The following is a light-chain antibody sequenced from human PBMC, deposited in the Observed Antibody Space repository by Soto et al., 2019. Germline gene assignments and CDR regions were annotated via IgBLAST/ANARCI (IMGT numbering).Light chain of an antibody. CDR3: QQYGSSTGFT. J-gene: IGKJ3*01. V-gene: IGKV3-20*01. CDR1: QSVSSSY. CDR2: GAS. Sequence: EIVLTQSPGTLSLSPGERATLSCRASQSVSSSYLAWYQQKPGQAPRLLIYGASRRATGIPDRFSGSGSVTDFTLTISRLEPEDFVVYYCQQYGSSTGFTFGPGTKVDIK.